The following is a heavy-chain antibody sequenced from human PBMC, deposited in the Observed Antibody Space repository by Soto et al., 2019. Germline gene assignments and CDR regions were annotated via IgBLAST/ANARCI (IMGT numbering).Heavy chain of an antibody. D-gene: IGHD5-12*01. V-gene: IGHV1-2*04. CDR3: ARGMGQDIVATIDYYYYMDV. J-gene: IGHJ6*03. CDR2: INPNSGGT. Sequence: ASVKVSCKASGYTFTGYYMHWVRQAPGQGLEWMGWINPNSGGTNYAQKFQGWVTMTRDTSISTAYMELSRLRSDDTAVYYCARGMGQDIVATIDYYYYMDVWGKGTTVTVSS. CDR1: GYTFTGYY.